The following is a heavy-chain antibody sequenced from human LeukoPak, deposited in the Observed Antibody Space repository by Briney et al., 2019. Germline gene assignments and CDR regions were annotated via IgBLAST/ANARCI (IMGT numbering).Heavy chain of an antibody. Sequence: ASVKVSCKASGYTFTGYYMHWVRQAPGQELEWMGWINPNSGGTNYAQKFRGWVTMTRDTSISTAYMELSRLRSDDTAVYYCARSGSGSYYLLGYWGQGTLVTVSS. CDR1: GYTFTGYY. CDR2: INPNSGGT. J-gene: IGHJ4*02. V-gene: IGHV1-2*04. CDR3: ARSGSGSYYLLGY. D-gene: IGHD1-26*01.